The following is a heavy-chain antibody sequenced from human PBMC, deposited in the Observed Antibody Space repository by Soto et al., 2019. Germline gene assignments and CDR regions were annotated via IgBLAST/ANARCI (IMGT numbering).Heavy chain of an antibody. CDR2: FDPEDGET. CDR1: GYTLTELS. CDR3: ATDPGEYCSSTSCYISDY. Sequence: GASVKVSCKVSGYTLTELSMHWVRQAPGKRLEWMGGFDPEDGETIYAQKFQGRVTMTEDTSTDTAYMELSSLRSEDTAVYYCATDPGEYCSSTSCYISDYWGQGTLVTVSS. J-gene: IGHJ4*02. D-gene: IGHD2-2*02. V-gene: IGHV1-24*01.